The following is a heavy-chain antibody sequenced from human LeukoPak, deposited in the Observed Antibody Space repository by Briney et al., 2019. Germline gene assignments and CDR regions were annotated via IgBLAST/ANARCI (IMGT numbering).Heavy chain of an antibody. CDR1: GGSIRGYY. CDR2: IYSRGST. CDR3: AREVLWFGELLYYRFDY. Sequence: SETLSLTCNVSGGSIRGYYWSWIRQPPGKGLEWIGYIYSRGSTNYNPSLKSRVTMSVDTSKNQFSLKLSSVTAADTAVYYCAREVLWFGELLYYRFDYWGQGTLVTVSS. V-gene: IGHV4-59*12. J-gene: IGHJ4*02. D-gene: IGHD3-10*01.